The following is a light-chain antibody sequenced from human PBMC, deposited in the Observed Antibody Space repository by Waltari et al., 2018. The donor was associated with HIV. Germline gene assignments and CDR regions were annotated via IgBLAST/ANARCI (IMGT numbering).Light chain of an antibody. CDR1: SSNIGSNS. CDR3: AAWDDSLSGWV. CDR2: SNN. V-gene: IGLV1-44*01. J-gene: IGLJ3*02. Sequence: QSVLPQPPSASGTPGQRVTISCSGSSSNIGSNSVNWYQQLPGTAPNLLIFSNNQRPSWSPYRFFGSKSGTSAPLATSGLQSADDADYYCAAWDDSLSGWVFGGETKVTVL.